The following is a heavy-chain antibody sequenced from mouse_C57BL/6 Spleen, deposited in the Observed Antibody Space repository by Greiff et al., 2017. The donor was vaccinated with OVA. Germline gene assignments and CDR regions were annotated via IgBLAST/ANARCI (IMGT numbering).Heavy chain of an antibody. V-gene: IGHV1-64*01. J-gene: IGHJ2*01. CDR2: IHPNSGST. Sequence: QVQLQQSGAELVKPGASVKLSCKASGYTFTSYWMHWVKQRPGQGLEWIGMIHPNSGSTNYNEKFKSKATLTVDKSSSTAYMQLSSLTSEDSAVYYCARDYGNYVDYWGQGTTLTVSS. CDR1: GYTFTSYW. D-gene: IGHD2-1*01. CDR3: ARDYGNYVDY.